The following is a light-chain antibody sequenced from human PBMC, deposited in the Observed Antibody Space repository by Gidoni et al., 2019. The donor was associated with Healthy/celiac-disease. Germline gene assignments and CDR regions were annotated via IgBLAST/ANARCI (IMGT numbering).Light chain of an antibody. CDR2: AAY. CDR3: QQSYSTPPXT. J-gene: IGKJ3*01. Sequence: IQMTQSPSSLSASVGDRVTITCRTSKRISSYLNWYQQKPGKVPKLLISAAYSLQTGVPSRFSGSGSGTDFTLTISSLQPEDFATYYCQQSYSTPPXTFGPGTKVDIK. V-gene: IGKV1-39*01. CDR1: KRISSY.